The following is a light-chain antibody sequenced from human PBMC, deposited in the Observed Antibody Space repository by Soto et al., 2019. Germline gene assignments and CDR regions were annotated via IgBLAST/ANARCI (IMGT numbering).Light chain of an antibody. J-gene: IGKJ1*01. V-gene: IGKV1-5*03. CDR3: QQYNTFWT. CDR2: EAS. CDR1: QMIYTW. Sequence: RVTITCRASQMIYTWLAWYQQKPGKAPKLLIYEASSLDVGVPSRFSGSGSGTEFTLTISSLQPDDFATYYCQQYNTFWTFGQGTKVDIK.